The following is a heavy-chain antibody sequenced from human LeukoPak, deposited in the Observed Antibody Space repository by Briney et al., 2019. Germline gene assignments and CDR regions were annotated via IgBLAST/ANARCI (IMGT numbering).Heavy chain of an antibody. J-gene: IGHJ4*02. CDR1: GYTFTSYY. V-gene: IGHV1-46*01. Sequence: ASVKVSCKASGYTFTSYYMHWVRQAPGQGLEWMGIINPSGGSTSYARKFQGRVTMTRDTSTSTVYMELSSLRSEDTAVYYCATFMTYYYGSGSYYPGDYWGQGTLVTVPS. CDR3: ATFMTYYYGSGSYYPGDY. D-gene: IGHD3-10*01. CDR2: INPSGGST.